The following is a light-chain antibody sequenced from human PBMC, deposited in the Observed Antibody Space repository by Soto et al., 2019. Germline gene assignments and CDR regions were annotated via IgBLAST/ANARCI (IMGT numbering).Light chain of an antibody. V-gene: IGLV1-40*01. Sequence: QSVLTQPPSVSGAPGQRVTISCTGSSSNIGAGYDVHWYQQLPRTAPKLLIDGNSNRPSGVPDRFSGSKSGTSASLAITGLQAEDEADYYGQSYDSSLSGSVVFGGGTKLT. CDR1: SSNIGAGYD. CDR3: QSYDSSLSGSVV. CDR2: GNS. J-gene: IGLJ2*01.